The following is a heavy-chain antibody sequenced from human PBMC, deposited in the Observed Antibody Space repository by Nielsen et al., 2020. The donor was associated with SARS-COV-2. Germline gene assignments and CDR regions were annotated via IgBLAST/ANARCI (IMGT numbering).Heavy chain of an antibody. J-gene: IGHJ6*02. Sequence: WVRQAPGQGLEWMGGIIPIFGTANYAQKFQGRVTITADESTSTAYMELSSLRSEDTAVYYCARHSNPRPYYYYGMDVWGQGTTVTVSS. V-gene: IGHV1-69*01. CDR2: IIPIFGTA. D-gene: IGHD4-11*01. CDR3: ARHSNPRPYYYYGMDV.